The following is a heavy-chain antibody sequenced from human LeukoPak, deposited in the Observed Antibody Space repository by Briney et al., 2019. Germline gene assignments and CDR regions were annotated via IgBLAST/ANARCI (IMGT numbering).Heavy chain of an antibody. CDR2: ISSSSSLI. CDR3: ASRWWYFDL. V-gene: IGHV3-21*01. Sequence: KPGGSLRLACAASGFTFSSSDMDWVRQAPGKGLEWVASISSSSSLIYYTDSVKGRFTISRDNAKNTLYLQMNSLRAEDTALYYCASRWWYFDLWGRGTLVTVSS. CDR1: GFTFSSSD. J-gene: IGHJ2*01. D-gene: IGHD6-13*01.